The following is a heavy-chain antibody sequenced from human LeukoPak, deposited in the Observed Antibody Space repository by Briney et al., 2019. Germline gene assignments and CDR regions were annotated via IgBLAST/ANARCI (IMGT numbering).Heavy chain of an antibody. CDR2: ISYDGSNK. V-gene: IGHV3-30-3*01. D-gene: IGHD6-13*01. Sequence: PGGSLRLSCTPSGFTFSSYAMHWVRHAPGKGLEWVSVISYDGSNKYYADSVKGRFTISRDNSKNTLYLQMNSLRAEDTAVYYCARVVVSSSWYYFDYWGQGTLVTVSS. CDR1: GFTFSSYA. J-gene: IGHJ4*02. CDR3: ARVVVSSSWYYFDY.